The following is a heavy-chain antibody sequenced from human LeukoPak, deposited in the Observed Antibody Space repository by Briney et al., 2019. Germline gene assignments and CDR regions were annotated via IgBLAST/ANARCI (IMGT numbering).Heavy chain of an antibody. V-gene: IGHV3-7*01. CDR1: GFSFSTYW. J-gene: IGHJ4*02. CDR2: IKEDGSET. Sequence: GGSLRLSCAASGFSFSTYWMSWVRQAPGKGLEWVANIKEDGSETYYVDSLRGRFTISRDNVKNSLYLQINRLRAEDTAVYYCGRDSFETDIDYWGQGTLVTVSS. D-gene: IGHD1-14*01. CDR3: GRDSFETDIDY.